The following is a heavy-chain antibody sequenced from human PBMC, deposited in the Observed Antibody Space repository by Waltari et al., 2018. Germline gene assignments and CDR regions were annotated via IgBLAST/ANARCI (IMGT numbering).Heavy chain of an antibody. D-gene: IGHD3-10*01. V-gene: IGHV3-7*01. CDR2: IKQDGSEK. J-gene: IGHJ4*02. Sequence: EVQLVESGGDLVQPGGSLSLSCAASGFTFSTYSMNWVRQAPGKGLEWVANIKQDGSEKYYVDSVKGRFTISRDNAKNSRYLQMNSLRAEDTAVYYCARDELGGSGHPPVEYWGQGTLVTVSS. CDR3: ARDELGGSGHPPVEY. CDR1: GFTFSTYS.